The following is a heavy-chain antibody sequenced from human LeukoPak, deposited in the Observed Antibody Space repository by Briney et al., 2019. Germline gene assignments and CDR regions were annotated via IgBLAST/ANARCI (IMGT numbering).Heavy chain of an antibody. V-gene: IGHV4-59*12. CDR1: GGSISSYY. D-gene: IGHD6-13*01. CDR3: ASFSIAAAGTVDY. J-gene: IGHJ4*02. CDR2: IYYSGST. Sequence: SETLSLTCTVSGGSISSYYWSWIRQPPGKGLEWIGYIYYSGSTNYNPSLKSRVTISVDTSKNQFSLKLSSVTAADTAVYYCASFSIAAAGTVDYWGQGTLVTVSS.